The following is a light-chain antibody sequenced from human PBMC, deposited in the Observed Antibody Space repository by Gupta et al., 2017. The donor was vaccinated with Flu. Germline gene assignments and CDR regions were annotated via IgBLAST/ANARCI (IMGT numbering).Light chain of an antibody. Sequence: RVTISCSGSSTNVGSNPVNWYQQLPRTAPKLLIYSNNQRPSGVPDRCSGSKSGTSASLAISGRQSEDEAEDYCATWDDSRSGPVFGGGTRLTVL. CDR1: STNVGSNP. J-gene: IGLJ2*01. CDR2: SNN. V-gene: IGLV1-44*01. CDR3: ATWDDSRSGPV.